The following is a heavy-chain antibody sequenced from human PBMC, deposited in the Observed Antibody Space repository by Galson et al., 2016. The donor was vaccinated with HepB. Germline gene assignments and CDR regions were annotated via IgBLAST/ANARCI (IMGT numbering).Heavy chain of an antibody. CDR1: GGSISSSSYY. V-gene: IGHV4-39*01. D-gene: IGHD3-9*01. Sequence: SETLSLTCTVSGGSISSSSYYWAWIRQPPGKGLEWIASMYYSGITYYNPSLKSRVTINLDTSKNQFSLKLSSVTAADTAVYYCARQYERYYDISTGYYREYDMYFASWGQGTPVTVSS. J-gene: IGHJ4*02. CDR3: ARQYERYYDISTGYYREYDMYFAS. CDR2: MYYSGIT.